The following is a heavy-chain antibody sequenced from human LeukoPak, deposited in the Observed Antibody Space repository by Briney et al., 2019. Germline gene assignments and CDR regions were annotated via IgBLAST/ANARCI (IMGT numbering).Heavy chain of an antibody. D-gene: IGHD5-12*01. J-gene: IGHJ6*02. CDR3: ARRVYSGYDEYYYYYGMDV. CDR2: IYTSGST. CDR1: GGSISSYY. Sequence: PSETLSLTCTVSGGSISSYYWSWIRQPPGKGLEWIGYIYTSGSTNYNPSLKSRVTISVDTSKNQFSLKLSSVTAADTAMYYCARRVYSGYDEYYYYYGMDVWGQGTTVTVSS. V-gene: IGHV4-4*09.